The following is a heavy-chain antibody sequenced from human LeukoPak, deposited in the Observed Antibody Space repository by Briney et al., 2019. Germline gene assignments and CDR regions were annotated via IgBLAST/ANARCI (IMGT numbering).Heavy chain of an antibody. V-gene: IGHV3-21*01. J-gene: IGHJ6*03. CDR2: ISSTSSYI. CDR3: ARVARSRYYYGSGTAPPEYYYYMDV. Sequence: GGSLRLSCAASGFTLSSYSMNWVRQAPGKGLEWVSSISSTSSYIYYADSVKGRLTISRDNAKNSLYLQMNSLRAEDTAVYHCARVARSRYYYGSGTAPPEYYYYMDVWGKGTTVIVSS. D-gene: IGHD3-10*01. CDR1: GFTLSSYS.